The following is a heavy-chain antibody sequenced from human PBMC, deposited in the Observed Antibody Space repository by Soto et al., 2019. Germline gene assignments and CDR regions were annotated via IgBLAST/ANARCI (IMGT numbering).Heavy chain of an antibody. J-gene: IGHJ6*02. CDR1: GFTFSSYE. CDR2: ISSSGSTI. CDR3: ARDYYDILTGYYTPIYGMDV. D-gene: IGHD3-9*01. V-gene: IGHV3-48*03. Sequence: GGSLRLSCAASGFTFSSYEMNWVRQAPGKGLEWVSYISSSGSTIYYADSVKGRFTISRDNAKNSLYLQMNSLRAEDTAVYYCARDYYDILTGYYTPIYGMDVWGRGTKVTVSS.